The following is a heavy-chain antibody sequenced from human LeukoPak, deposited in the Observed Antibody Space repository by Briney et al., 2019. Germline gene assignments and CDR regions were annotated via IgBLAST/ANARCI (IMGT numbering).Heavy chain of an antibody. D-gene: IGHD6-13*01. CDR2: IYYSGST. J-gene: IGHJ4*02. CDR3: ARLIVAAAVDY. Sequence: PSETLSLTCTVSGGSICSSSYYWGWIRQPPGKGLEWIGSIYYSGSTYYNPSLKSRVTISVDTSKNQFSLKLSSVTAADTTVYYCARLIVAAAVDYWGQGTLVTVSS. V-gene: IGHV4-39*01. CDR1: GGSICSSSYY.